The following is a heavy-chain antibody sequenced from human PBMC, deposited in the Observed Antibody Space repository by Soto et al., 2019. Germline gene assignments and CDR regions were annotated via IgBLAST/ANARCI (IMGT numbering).Heavy chain of an antibody. CDR1: GGSVSXXDXY. J-gene: IGHJ5*02. CDR3: XXXXXXXXXXYWLDP. V-gene: IGHV4-61*08. CDR2: IYYSGNT. Sequence: QVQLQESGPGLVKPSETLSLTCTVSGGSVSXXDXYXXWIRQPPGKGLEWIGYIYYSGNTNYNPSLKSRVIISVDTSKNLFXLKLTXVXAADTXXXXXXXXXXXXXXXYWLDPWGQGTLVTVSS.